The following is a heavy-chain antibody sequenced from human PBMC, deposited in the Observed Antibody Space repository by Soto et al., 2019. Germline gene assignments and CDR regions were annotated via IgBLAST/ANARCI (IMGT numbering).Heavy chain of an antibody. CDR2: ISSSSSTI. Sequence: EVQLVESGGGLVQPGGSLRLSCAASGFTFSSYSMNWVRQAPGKGLEWVSYISSSSSTIYYADSVKGRFTISRDNAKNTLYLKMNSLREEDTAVYYCASEDSSGYYYLNYFDYGGQGNMVNVSS. V-gene: IGHV3-48*02. CDR3: ASEDSSGYYYLNYFDY. CDR1: GFTFSSYS. D-gene: IGHD3-22*01. J-gene: IGHJ4*02.